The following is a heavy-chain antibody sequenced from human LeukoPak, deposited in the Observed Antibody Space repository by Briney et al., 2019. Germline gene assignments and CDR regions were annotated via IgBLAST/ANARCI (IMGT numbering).Heavy chain of an antibody. CDR1: GFTLSSYS. CDR2: ISSSSSYI. CDR3: ARSDCSGASCYSDY. D-gene: IGHD2-15*01. V-gene: IGHV3-21*01. J-gene: IGHJ4*02. Sequence: GGSLRLSCAASGFTLSSYSMNWVRQAPGKGLEWVSSISSSSSYIYYADSVKGRLTISRDNAKNSLYLQMNSLRAEDTAVYYCARSDCSGASCYSDYWGQGTLATVSS.